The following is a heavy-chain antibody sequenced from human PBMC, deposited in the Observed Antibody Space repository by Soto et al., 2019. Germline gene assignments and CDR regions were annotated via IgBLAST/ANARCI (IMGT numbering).Heavy chain of an antibody. CDR2: ISSSLTTI. D-gene: IGHD3-16*01. CDR1: GFTFTDYY. J-gene: IGHJ4*02. CDR3: VRERSYMRDF. Sequence: GGSLRLSCAASGFTFTDYYMNWVRQAPGKGLEWVSHISSSLTTIYYADSVKGRFTISRDNAKNSLYLQMNSLRAEDTAVYYCVRERSYMRDFWGQGTLVTVSS. V-gene: IGHV3-11*04.